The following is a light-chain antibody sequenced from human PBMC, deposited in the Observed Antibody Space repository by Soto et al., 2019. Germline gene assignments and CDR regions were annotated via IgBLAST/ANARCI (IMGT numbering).Light chain of an antibody. Sequence: DIVMTQSPDSLAVSLGERATINCKSSQSVLHSSTNKDYLAWYQQKPGQSPNLLIYWASAREYGVPDRFSGSGSGTDFTLTISSLQAEDGAVYYCQQYYSIPWTFGQGTKVEIK. V-gene: IGKV4-1*01. J-gene: IGKJ1*01. CDR2: WAS. CDR1: QSVLHSSTNKDY. CDR3: QQYYSIPWT.